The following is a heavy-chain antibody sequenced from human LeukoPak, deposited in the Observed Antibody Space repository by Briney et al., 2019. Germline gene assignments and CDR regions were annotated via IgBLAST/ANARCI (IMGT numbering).Heavy chain of an antibody. Sequence: GGSLRLSCAASGFTVSTNYMSWVRQAPGKGLEWVSVIYSGGTTYYADSVKGGFTISRDNSKNTLYLQMNSLRAEDTAVYYCARDRGGGRSDCWGQGTLVTVSS. J-gene: IGHJ4*02. CDR1: GFTVSTNY. CDR2: IYSGGTT. CDR3: ARDRGGGRSDC. D-gene: IGHD3-10*01. V-gene: IGHV3-66*01.